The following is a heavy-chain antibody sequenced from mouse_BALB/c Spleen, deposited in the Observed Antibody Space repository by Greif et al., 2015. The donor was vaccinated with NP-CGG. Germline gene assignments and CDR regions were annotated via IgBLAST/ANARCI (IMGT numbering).Heavy chain of an antibody. CDR2: IYPGNGDT. CDR1: GYTFTSYN. V-gene: IGHV1-12*01. CDR3: ARYGNYDYYAMDD. J-gene: IGHJ4*01. D-gene: IGHD2-1*01. Sequence: QVQLQQPGAELVKPGASVKMSCKASGYTFTSYNMHWVKQTPGQGLEWIGAIYPGNGDTSYNQKFKGKATLTADKSSSSAYMQLSSMTSVDTAVYYCARYGNYDYYAMDDWGQGTSVTVSS.